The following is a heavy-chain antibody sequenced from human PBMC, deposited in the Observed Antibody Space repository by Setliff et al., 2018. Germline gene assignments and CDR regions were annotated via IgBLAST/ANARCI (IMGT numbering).Heavy chain of an antibody. V-gene: IGHV4-34*12. CDR1: GDSLSGYY. Sequence: SETLSLTCAVYGDSLSGYYWSWIRQSPKKGLEWIGEIMPGRDTLYSPSLESRLTITIDTSKSQFSLKLSSVTAADTAVYYCARHATYYYGSGNLPLDSWGQGTLVTVS. CDR3: ARHATYYYGSGNLPLDS. J-gene: IGHJ5*01. D-gene: IGHD3-10*01. CDR2: IMPGRDT.